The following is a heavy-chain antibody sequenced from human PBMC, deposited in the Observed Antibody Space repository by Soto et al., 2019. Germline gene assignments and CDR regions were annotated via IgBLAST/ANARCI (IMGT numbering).Heavy chain of an antibody. CDR3: ARDWFGVDY. CDR2: INAYNGNT. V-gene: IGHV1-18*01. Sequence: QVQLVQSGAEVKKPGASVKVSCKASGYTFTSYGISWVRQAPGQGLEWMGWINAYNGNTNYAQKLQGRVTMTTDTSTSTGSMELRSLRSDEPAVYYCARDWFGVDYWGQGTLVTVSS. J-gene: IGHJ4*02. D-gene: IGHD3-16*01. CDR1: GYTFTSYG.